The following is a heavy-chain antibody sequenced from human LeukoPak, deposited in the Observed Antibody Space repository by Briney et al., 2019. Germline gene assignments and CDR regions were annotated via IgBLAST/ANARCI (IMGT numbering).Heavy chain of an antibody. J-gene: IGHJ5*02. CDR3: ARDHSSSFWFDP. CDR2: IYHSGST. CDR1: GGSFSGYY. V-gene: IGHV4-34*01. D-gene: IGHD6-6*01. Sequence: SETLSLTCAVYGGSFSGYYWSWIRQPPGKGLEWIGYIYHSGSTYYNPSLKSRVTISVDRSKNQFSLKLSSVTAADTAVYYCARDHSSSFWFDPWGQGTLVTVSS.